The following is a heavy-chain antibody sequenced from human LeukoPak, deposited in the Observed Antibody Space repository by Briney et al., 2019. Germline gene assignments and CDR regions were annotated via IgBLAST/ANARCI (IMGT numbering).Heavy chain of an antibody. J-gene: IGHJ4*02. D-gene: IGHD3-10*01. CDR1: GFTVSNNY. V-gene: IGHV3-53*01. CDR2: IYDDNT. Sequence: GGSLRLSCVVSGFTVSNNYMSWVRQAPRKGLEWVSTIYDDNTYYADSVKGRFAISTDNSKNTLYLQMNSLRVEDTAVYFCAARKVRGVWFYLDYWGQGTLVTVSS. CDR3: AARKVRGVWFYLDY.